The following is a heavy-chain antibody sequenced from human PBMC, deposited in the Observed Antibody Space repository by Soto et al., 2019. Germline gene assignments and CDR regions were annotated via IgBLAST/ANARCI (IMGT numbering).Heavy chain of an antibody. J-gene: IGHJ5*02. V-gene: IGHV4-59*01. CDR3: ARGARGVAGSKFGYWFDP. CDR2: IYYSGST. CDR1: GGSISSYY. Sequence: SETLSLTCTVSGGSISSYYWSWIRQPPGKGPEWIGYIYYSGSTNYNPSLKSRVTISVDTSKNQFSLKLSSVTAADTAVYYCARGARGVAGSKFGYWFDPWGQGTLVTVSS. D-gene: IGHD6-19*01.